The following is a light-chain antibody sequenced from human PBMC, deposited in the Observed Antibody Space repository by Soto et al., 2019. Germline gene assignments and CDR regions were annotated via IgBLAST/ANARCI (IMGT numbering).Light chain of an antibody. V-gene: IGKV3-20*01. CDR1: QSVSSSY. J-gene: IGKJ2*01. CDR2: GAS. Sequence: EIVLKQSPGTLSLSPGERATLSCRASQSVSSSYLAGYQQKPGQAPRLLIYGASSRATGIPDRFSGSGSGTDFTLTISRLEPEDFAVYYCQQYGSSPTYTFGQGTKLEIK. CDR3: QQYGSSPTYT.